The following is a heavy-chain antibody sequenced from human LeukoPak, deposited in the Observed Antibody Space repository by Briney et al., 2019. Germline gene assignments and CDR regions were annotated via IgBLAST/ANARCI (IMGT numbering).Heavy chain of an antibody. CDR3: ARQTYYDILTGYSPPNYYYYMDV. D-gene: IGHD3-9*01. CDR1: GYSFTSYW. V-gene: IGHV5-51*01. Sequence: GESLKISCKGSGYSFTSYWIGWVRQMPGKGLEWMGIIYPGDSDTRYSPSFQGQVTISADKSISTAYLQWSSLKASDTAMYYCARQTYYDILTGYSPPNYYYYMDVWGKGTTVTVSS. CDR2: IYPGDSDT. J-gene: IGHJ6*03.